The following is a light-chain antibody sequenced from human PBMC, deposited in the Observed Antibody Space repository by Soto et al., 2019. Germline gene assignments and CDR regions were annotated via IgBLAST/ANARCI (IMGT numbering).Light chain of an antibody. CDR3: PTLGTGIHVG. CDR2: LDSDGSH. CDR1: SGHSSYA. Sequence: QSVLTQSPSASASLGASVKLTCTLSSGHSSYAIAWHQQQPEKGPRYLMKLDSDGSHTKGDAIPDRFSGSSSGAERYLTISRLQSEDEADYYCPTLGTGIHVGFGGGTKVTVL. V-gene: IGLV4-69*01. J-gene: IGLJ2*01.